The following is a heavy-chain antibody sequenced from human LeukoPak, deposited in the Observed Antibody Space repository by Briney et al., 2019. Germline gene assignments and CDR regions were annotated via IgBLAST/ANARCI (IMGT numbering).Heavy chain of an antibody. D-gene: IGHD3-3*01. V-gene: IGHV4-34*01. CDR1: GGSFSGYY. CDR2: INHGGST. J-gene: IGHJ6*02. Sequence: SETLSLTCAVYGGSFSGYYWSWIRQSPGKGLEWIGEINHGGSTNYNPSLKSRVTISVDTSKNHYSLKLSSVTAADTAVYYCARDMGGVVKGSMDVWGQGTTVTVSS. CDR3: ARDMGGVVKGSMDV.